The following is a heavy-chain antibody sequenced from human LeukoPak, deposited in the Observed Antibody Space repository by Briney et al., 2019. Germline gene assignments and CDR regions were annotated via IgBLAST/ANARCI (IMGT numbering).Heavy chain of an antibody. D-gene: IGHD6-13*01. Sequence: SVKVSCKASGGTFSSYAISWVRQAPGQGLEWMGRIIPIFGTANYAQKFQGRVTITTDESTSTAYMELSSLRSEDTAVYYCASVRYSGSWYDSIDYWGQGTLVTVSS. CDR3: ASVRYSGSWYDSIDY. CDR2: IIPIFGTA. CDR1: GGTFSSYA. J-gene: IGHJ4*02. V-gene: IGHV1-69*05.